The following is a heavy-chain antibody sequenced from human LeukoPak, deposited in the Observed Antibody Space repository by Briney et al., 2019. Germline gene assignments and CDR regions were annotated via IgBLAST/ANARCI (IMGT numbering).Heavy chain of an antibody. Sequence: GGSLRLSCAASGFTFSTYWMHWVRQAPGKGLMWVSRIISDGSSTSYADSVKGRFTISRDNAKNTLYLQMNSLRAEDTALYYCVREPRVPLHPYSSGVFDNWGQGTLVTGSS. D-gene: IGHD6-19*01. J-gene: IGHJ4*02. CDR1: GFTFSTYW. V-gene: IGHV3-74*01. CDR2: IISDGSST. CDR3: VREPRVPLHPYSSGVFDN.